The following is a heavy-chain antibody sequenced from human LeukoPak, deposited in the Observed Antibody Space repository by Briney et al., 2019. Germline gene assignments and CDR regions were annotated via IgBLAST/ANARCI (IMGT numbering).Heavy chain of an antibody. V-gene: IGHV3-7*05. CDR2: LMQGGSGK. Sequence: GGSLRLSCAASVSNLSTYWMTWFRQTPGKGLEWVASLMQGGSGKYYVDSVKGRFTISRDNADNSLYLQMDSLRAEDTAIYYCARETRGTAGSYWGQGTLVTVSS. J-gene: IGHJ4*02. CDR1: VSNLSTYW. D-gene: IGHD3-10*01. CDR3: ARETRGTAGSY.